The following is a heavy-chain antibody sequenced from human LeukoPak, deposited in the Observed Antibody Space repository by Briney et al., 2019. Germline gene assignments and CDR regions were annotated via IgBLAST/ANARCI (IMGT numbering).Heavy chain of an antibody. J-gene: IGHJ3*02. CDR1: GFTFNSYA. Sequence: PGGSLRLSCAASGFTFNSYAMSWVRQAPGKGLEWVSGITNSGGNTYYADSVKGRFTISRDNSKSTLYLQMNSLRAEDTAVYYCQRETDAFHIWGQGTMVTVSS. V-gene: IGHV3-23*01. CDR2: ITNSGGNT. CDR3: QRETDAFHI. D-gene: IGHD1-26*01.